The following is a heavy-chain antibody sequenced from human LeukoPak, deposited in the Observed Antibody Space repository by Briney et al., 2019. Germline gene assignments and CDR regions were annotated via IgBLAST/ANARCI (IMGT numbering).Heavy chain of an antibody. CDR2: ISSSSSYI. CDR3: ARHNRGYSGYDYSDY. J-gene: IGHJ4*02. CDR1: GFTFSSYA. V-gene: IGHV3-21*01. Sequence: GGSLRLSCAASGFTFSSYAMYWVRQAPGKGLEWVSSISSSSSYIYYADSVKGRFTISRDNAKNSLYLQMNSLRAEDTAVYYCARHNRGYSGYDYSDYWGQGTLVTVSS. D-gene: IGHD5-12*01.